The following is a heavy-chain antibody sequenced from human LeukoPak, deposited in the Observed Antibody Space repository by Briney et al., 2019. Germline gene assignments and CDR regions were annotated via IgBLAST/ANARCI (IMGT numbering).Heavy chain of an antibody. J-gene: IGHJ4*02. CDR1: GCIFSNYA. V-gene: IGHV3-23*01. D-gene: IGHD3-22*01. CDR3: AKDYRGGGYYDSSGYGPLDF. CDR2: ITYSGI. Sequence: PGGSLRLSCATSGCIFSNYAMTWFRQAPGKGLEWVSSITYSGIYYADSMKGRFPVSKDNAKNTLYLQMNSLRAEDTAIYYCAKDYRGGGYYDSSGYGPLDFWGQGTLVTVSS.